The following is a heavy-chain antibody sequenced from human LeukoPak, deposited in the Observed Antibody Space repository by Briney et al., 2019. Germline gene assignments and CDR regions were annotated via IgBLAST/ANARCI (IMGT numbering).Heavy chain of an antibody. CDR3: ARTVAGTGNDAFDI. V-gene: IGHV1-2*02. J-gene: IGHJ3*02. D-gene: IGHD6-19*01. Sequence: ASVKVSCKASGYTFTGYYMHWVRQAPGHGLEWMGWINPNSGGTNYAQRFQGRVTMTRDTSISTAYMELSRLRSEDTAVYYCARTVAGTGNDAFDIWAKGQWSPSLQ. CDR2: INPNSGGT. CDR1: GYTFTGYY.